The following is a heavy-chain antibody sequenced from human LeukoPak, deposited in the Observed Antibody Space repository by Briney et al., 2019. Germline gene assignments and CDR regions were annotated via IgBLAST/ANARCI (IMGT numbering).Heavy chain of an antibody. D-gene: IGHD3-10*01. CDR1: GGSTSSSDYY. CDR3: ARADLLITMVRGVIIAPIFDY. CDR2: IYYSGST. V-gene: IGHV4-39*07. J-gene: IGHJ4*02. Sequence: SETLSLTCTVSGGSTSSSDYYWGWIRQPPGRGLEWIGSIYYSGSTYYSPSLKSRVTISVDTSKNQFSLKLSSVTAADTAVYYCARADLLITMVRGVIIAPIFDYWGQGTLVTVSS.